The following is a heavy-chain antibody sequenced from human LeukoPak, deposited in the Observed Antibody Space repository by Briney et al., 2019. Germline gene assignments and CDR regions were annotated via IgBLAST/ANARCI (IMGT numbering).Heavy chain of an antibody. CDR1: GGSISSGGYY. CDR3: ARAYAGVLWFGELPPDFDY. D-gene: IGHD3-10*01. J-gene: IGHJ4*02. V-gene: IGHV4-31*03. Sequence: PSQTLSLTCTVSGGSISSGGYYWSWIRQRPGKGLEWIGYIYYSGSTYYNPSPKSRVTISVDTSKNQFSLKLSSVTAADTAVYYCARAYAGVLWFGELPPDFDYWGQGTLVTVSS. CDR2: IYYSGST.